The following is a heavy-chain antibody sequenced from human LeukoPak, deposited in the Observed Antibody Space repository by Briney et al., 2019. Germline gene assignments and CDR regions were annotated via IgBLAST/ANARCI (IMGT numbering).Heavy chain of an antibody. J-gene: IGHJ4*02. CDR1: GYTLTELS. D-gene: IGHD1-1*01. Sequence: VASAKVSCKVSGYTLTELSMHWVRQAPGKGLEWMGGFDPEDGETIYAQKFQGRVTMTEDTSTDTAYMELSSLRSEDTAVYYCATLRWGTTGTSVFDYWGQGTLVTVSS. V-gene: IGHV1-24*01. CDR3: ATLRWGTTGTSVFDY. CDR2: FDPEDGET.